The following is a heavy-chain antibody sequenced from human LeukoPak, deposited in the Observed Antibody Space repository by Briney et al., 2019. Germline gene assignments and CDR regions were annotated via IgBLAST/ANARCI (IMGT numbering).Heavy chain of an antibody. CDR1: GYTSSNYA. CDR3: AFISSGWSILY. V-gene: IGHV7-4-1*02. Sequence: ASVKVSCKASGYTSSNYAMNWVRQAPGQGLQWMGWINTNTGHPIYAQGFTGRFVFSLDTSVSTAYLQISSLKAEDTAVYCCAFISSGWSILYWGQGTLVTVSS. D-gene: IGHD6-19*01. CDR2: INTNTGHP. J-gene: IGHJ4*02.